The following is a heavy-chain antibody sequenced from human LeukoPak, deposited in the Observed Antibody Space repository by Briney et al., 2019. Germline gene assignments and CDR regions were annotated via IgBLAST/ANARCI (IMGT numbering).Heavy chain of an antibody. CDR1: GFTVSSNY. CDR3: ARGRMGVDYYFDY. CDR2: IYSGGST. Sequence: GGSLRLSCAASGFTVSSNYMSWVRQAPGKGLEWVSVIYSGGSTYYADSVKGRFTISRDNSKTTLYLQMNSLRAEDTAVYYCARGRMGVDYYFDYWGQGTLVTVSS. D-gene: IGHD2-15*01. V-gene: IGHV3-53*01. J-gene: IGHJ4*02.